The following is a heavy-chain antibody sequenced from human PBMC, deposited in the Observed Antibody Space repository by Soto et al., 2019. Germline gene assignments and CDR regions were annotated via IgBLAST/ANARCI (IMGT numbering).Heavy chain of an antibody. Sequence: PGGSLRLSCAASGFTFSNCGMNWVRQTPGKGLEWVSYISDSGATKHYADSVKGRFTISRDNGKDSLYLQMNSLRDEDTAVYFCARCSRNSCYSYGVDVWGQGATVT. J-gene: IGHJ6*02. CDR1: GFTFSNCG. CDR2: ISDSGATK. V-gene: IGHV3-48*02. CDR3: ARCSRNSCYSYGVDV. D-gene: IGHD2-15*01.